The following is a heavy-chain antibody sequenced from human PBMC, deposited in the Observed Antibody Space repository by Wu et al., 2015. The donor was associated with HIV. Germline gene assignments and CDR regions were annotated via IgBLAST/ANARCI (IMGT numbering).Heavy chain of an antibody. CDR2: MNPKSGHT. J-gene: IGHJ3*02. D-gene: IGHD3-22*01. CDR1: GGTFSSSA. Sequence: QVHLVQSGAEVKKPGSSVKVSCKASGGTFSSSAVNWVRQAPGQGLEWMGWMNPKSGHTGYSQKFQGRVTMTEDTSTDTAYMELSSLRSEDTAVYYCASIMGKVVVYAFDIWGQGTMVTVSS. CDR3: ASIMGKVVVYAFDI. V-gene: IGHV1-8*02.